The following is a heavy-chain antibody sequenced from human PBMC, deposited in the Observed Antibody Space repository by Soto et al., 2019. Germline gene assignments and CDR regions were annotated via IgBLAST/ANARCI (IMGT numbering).Heavy chain of an antibody. CDR1: GFTFSNYA. CDR2: ISGSGGST. CDR3: AKDQGSSWYEIDY. J-gene: IGHJ4*02. D-gene: IGHD6-13*01. Sequence: EVQLLESGGGLVQPGGSLRLSCAASGFTFSNYAVTWVRQAPGKGLEWVSTISGSGGSTYYADSVKGRFTISRENSKNTLYLKMNSLRAEDTAVYYCAKDQGSSWYEIDYWGQGTLVTVSS. V-gene: IGHV3-23*01.